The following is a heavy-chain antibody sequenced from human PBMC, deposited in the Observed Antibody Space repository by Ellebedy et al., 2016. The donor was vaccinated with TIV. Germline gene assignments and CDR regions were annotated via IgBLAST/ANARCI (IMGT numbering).Heavy chain of an antibody. Sequence: SETLSLXXAVYGGSFSGYYWSWIRQPPGKGLEWIGEITHSGSTNYNPSLKSRVTISVDTSKNQFSLKLSSVTAADTAVYYCARAQPYILVVPAAIERAYYFDYWGQGTLVTVSS. CDR1: GGSFSGYY. J-gene: IGHJ4*02. CDR3: ARAQPYILVVPAAIERAYYFDY. CDR2: ITHSGST. V-gene: IGHV4-34*01. D-gene: IGHD2-2*02.